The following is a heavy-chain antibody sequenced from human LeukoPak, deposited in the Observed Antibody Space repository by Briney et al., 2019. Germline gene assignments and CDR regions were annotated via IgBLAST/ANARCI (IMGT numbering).Heavy chain of an antibody. J-gene: IGHJ1*01. D-gene: IGHD3-16*01. Sequence: GGALRLSCAASGFTFSSYSMTWVRQAPGQGLEWVSSISGSGGSTYHADTVKGRVTISRDISTNTLYLQMNILRADDTAPYNPSNSRGSSGVAQAGYDYWGQGPLVPVSS. CDR2: ISGSGGST. CDR3: SNSRGSSGVAQAGYDY. CDR1: GFTFSSYS. V-gene: IGHV3-23*01.